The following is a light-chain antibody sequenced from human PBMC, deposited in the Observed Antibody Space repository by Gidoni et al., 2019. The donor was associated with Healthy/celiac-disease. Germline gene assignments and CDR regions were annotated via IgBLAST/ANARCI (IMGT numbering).Light chain of an antibody. CDR2: EAS. CDR1: QSLSYTHINKTF. Sequence: IVMTQSPHSLSVSLGERATITCRSSQSLSYTHINKTFLAWYQHKPGQSPKLLIYEASKREVGVPDRFSGGGSGTDFTLTISSLQPEDVAVYYCQQYYNSPFIFGPGTTVDVK. J-gene: IGKJ3*01. V-gene: IGKV4-1*01. CDR3: QQYYNSPFI.